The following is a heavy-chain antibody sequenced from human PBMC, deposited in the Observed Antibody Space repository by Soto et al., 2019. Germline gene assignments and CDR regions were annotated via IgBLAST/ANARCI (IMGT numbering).Heavy chain of an antibody. CDR2: IYYSGST. V-gene: IGHV4-59*01. D-gene: IGHD3-22*01. Sequence: SETLSLTCAVYGGSFSGYYWSWIRQPPGKGLEWIGYIYYSGSTNYNPSLKSRVTISVDTSKNQFSLKLSSVTAADTAVYYCASAELDYYDSSGAPTKIDYWGQGTLVTVSS. CDR3: ASAELDYYDSSGAPTKIDY. J-gene: IGHJ4*02. CDR1: GGSFSGYY.